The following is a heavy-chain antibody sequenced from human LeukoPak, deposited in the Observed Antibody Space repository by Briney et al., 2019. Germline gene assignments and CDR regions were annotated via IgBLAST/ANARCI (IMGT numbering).Heavy chain of an antibody. V-gene: IGHV4-39*07. D-gene: IGHD2-2*01. CDR1: GGSISSSSYY. Sequence: SETLSLTCTVSGGSISSSSYYWGWIRQPPGKGLEWIGSIYYSGSTYYNPSLKSRVTISVDTSKNQFSLKLSSVTAADTAVYYCARDYMRPAPAVSWGQGTLVPVSS. CDR3: ARDYMRPAPAVS. J-gene: IGHJ4*02. CDR2: IYYSGST.